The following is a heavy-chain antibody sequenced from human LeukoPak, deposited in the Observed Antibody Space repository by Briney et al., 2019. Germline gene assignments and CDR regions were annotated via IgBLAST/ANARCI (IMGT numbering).Heavy chain of an antibody. CDR2: INGDGRNI. CDR3: TRDLMDYDVSTGLHHYYMDV. Sequence: GGSLRLSCAASAFTVRNNYMSWVRQAPGKGLEWVSRINGDGRNINYADSVRGRFTISRDNAKNTLYLQMNTLRVEDTAVYYCTRDLMDYDVSTGLHHYYMDVWGQGTTVTVSS. V-gene: IGHV3-74*01. CDR1: AFTVRNNY. J-gene: IGHJ6*02. D-gene: IGHD3-9*01.